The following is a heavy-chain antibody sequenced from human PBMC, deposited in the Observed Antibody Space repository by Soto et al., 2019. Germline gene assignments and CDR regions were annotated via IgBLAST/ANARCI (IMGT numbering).Heavy chain of an antibody. CDR3: ARRLDPLQYSDY. CDR2: ISFSGNTI. V-gene: IGHV3-48*02. Sequence: GGSLRLSCGASGFTFDDYDMNWVRQAPGKRLEWVSFISFSGNTIYYADSVRGRFTISRDNAKSTLFLQMNSLRDDDTATYYCARRLDPLQYSDYWGRGTLVTVSS. CDR1: GFTFDDYD. D-gene: IGHD5-18*01. J-gene: IGHJ4*02.